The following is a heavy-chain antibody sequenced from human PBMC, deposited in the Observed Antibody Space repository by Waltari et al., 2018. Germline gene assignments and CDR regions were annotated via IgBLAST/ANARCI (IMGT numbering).Heavy chain of an antibody. D-gene: IGHD2-15*01. V-gene: IGHV3-30*01. Sequence: QVQLVESGGGVVQPGRSLRRSCAAPGFTFSNWIINWVRQAPGKGLEWVAAMSYDGISTYYADSVKGRFTIGGDDSKNTVYLQINSLRPEDTAIYYCAREGGTSGYSGYFDYWGQGTLVTVSS. CDR1: GFTFSNWI. CDR3: AREGGTSGYSGYFDY. CDR2: MSYDGIST. J-gene: IGHJ4*02.